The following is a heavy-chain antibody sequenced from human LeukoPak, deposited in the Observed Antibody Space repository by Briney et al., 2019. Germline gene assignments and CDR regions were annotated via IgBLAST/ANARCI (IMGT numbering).Heavy chain of an antibody. CDR1: GFTFSSYA. CDR2: ISYDGSNK. V-gene: IGHV3-30*04. D-gene: IGHD3-22*01. CDR3: ARDSGTYYYDSRGYHY. Sequence: GGSLRLSCAASGFTFSSYAMHWVRQAPGKGLEWVSVISYDGSNKYYADSVKGRFTISRDNSKNTLYLQMDSLRAEDTAVYYCARDSGTYYYDSRGYHYWGQGTLVTVSS. J-gene: IGHJ4*02.